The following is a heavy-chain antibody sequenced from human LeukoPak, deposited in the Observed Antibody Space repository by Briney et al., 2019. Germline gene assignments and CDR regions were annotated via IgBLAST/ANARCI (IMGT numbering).Heavy chain of an antibody. V-gene: IGHV4-59*08. Sequence: SETLSLTCTVSGGSISSYYWSWIRQPPGKGLEWIGYIYYSGSTNYNPSLKSRVTISVDTSKNQFSLKLSSVTAADTAVYFCARDGGHPLSSYYRAYWGQGTLAIVSS. CDR1: GGSISSYY. D-gene: IGHD1-26*01. CDR2: IYYSGST. J-gene: IGHJ4*02. CDR3: ARDGGHPLSSYYRAY.